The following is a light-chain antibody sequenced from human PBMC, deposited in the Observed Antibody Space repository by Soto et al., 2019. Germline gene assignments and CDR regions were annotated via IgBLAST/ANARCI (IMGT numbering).Light chain of an antibody. V-gene: IGKV3-11*01. CDR3: QQRSNWPIT. CDR2: DTS. Sequence: EIVMTQSPATLSVSPGERATLSCRASQSVYNNLAWYQQKPGQAPRLLIYDTSNRATGIPARFSGSGSGTDFTLTINNLDPEDFAVYYCQQRSNWPITFGQGTRLEIK. CDR1: QSVYNN. J-gene: IGKJ5*01.